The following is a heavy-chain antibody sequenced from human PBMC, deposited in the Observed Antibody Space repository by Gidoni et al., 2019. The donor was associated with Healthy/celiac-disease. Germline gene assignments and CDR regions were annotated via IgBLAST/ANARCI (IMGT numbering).Heavy chain of an antibody. D-gene: IGHD3-16*01. CDR2: INPSGGST. CDR3: GRGGDFGGDDY. J-gene: IGHJ4*02. CDR1: GYTFTSYY. V-gene: IGHV1-46*01. Sequence: QVQLVQSGAEVKKPGASVKVSFKASGYTFTSYYMHWVRQAPGQGLEWMGIINPSGGSTSNEQRFEGRVTMTRDTSTSTVYMELSSVRSEDTALYYWGRGGDFGGDDYWGQGTLVTVSS.